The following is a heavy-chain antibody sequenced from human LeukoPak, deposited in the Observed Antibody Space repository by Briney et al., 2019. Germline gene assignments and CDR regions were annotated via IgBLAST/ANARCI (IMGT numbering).Heavy chain of an antibody. V-gene: IGHV1-2*02. CDR2: INPNSGGT. J-gene: IGHJ6*04. CDR3: ARGAMYYYDRRQMDV. Sequence: ASVKVSCKASGYTFTGYYMHWVRQAPGQGLEWMGWINPNSGGTNYAQKFQGRVTITRNTSINTAYMELSSLRSEDTAVYYCARGAMYYYDRRQMDVWGKGTMVTVSS. D-gene: IGHD3-22*01. CDR1: GYTFTGYY.